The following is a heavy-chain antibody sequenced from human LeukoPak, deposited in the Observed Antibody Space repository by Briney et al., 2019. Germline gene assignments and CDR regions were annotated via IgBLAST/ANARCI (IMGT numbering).Heavy chain of an antibody. CDR1: GFTFSSYS. Sequence: GGSLRLSCAASGFTFSSYSMNWVRQAPGKGLEWFSSISSSSSSYIYYADSVKGRFTISRDNAKNSLYLQMNSLRAEDTAVYYCARGTTGNAECFQHWGQGTLVTVSS. CDR3: ARGTTGNAECFQH. V-gene: IGHV3-21*01. J-gene: IGHJ1*01. D-gene: IGHD1-1*01. CDR2: ISSSSSSYI.